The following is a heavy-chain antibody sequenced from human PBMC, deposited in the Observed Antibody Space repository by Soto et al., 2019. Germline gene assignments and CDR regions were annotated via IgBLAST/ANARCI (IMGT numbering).Heavy chain of an antibody. Sequence: EVPLVESGGGLVQPGGSLRLSCAASGFTFSSHWIHWVRQAPGKGLVWVSRINSGGTITDYADSVKGRFTISRDNAKNTLYLQMNGLRGGDTAVYHCVRGASGYYYVDSWGQGTLVTVSS. CDR2: INSGGTIT. D-gene: IGHD3-3*01. V-gene: IGHV3-74*01. CDR1: GFTFSSHW. J-gene: IGHJ4*02. CDR3: VRGASGYYYVDS.